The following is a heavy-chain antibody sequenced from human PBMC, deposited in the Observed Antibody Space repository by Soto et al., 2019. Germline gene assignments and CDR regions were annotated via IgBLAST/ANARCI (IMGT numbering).Heavy chain of an antibody. CDR3: ARGGSSWSNPLYYFDY. D-gene: IGHD6-13*01. V-gene: IGHV3-23*01. CDR1: GFTFSSYA. J-gene: IGHJ4*02. CDR2: ISGSGGST. Sequence: EVQLLESGGGLVQPGGSLRLSCAASGFTFSSYAMSWVRQAPGKGLEWVSAISGSGGSTYYADSVKGRFTISRDNSKNTLYLQMNSLRAEDTAVYYCARGGSSWSNPLYYFDYWGQGTLVTVSS.